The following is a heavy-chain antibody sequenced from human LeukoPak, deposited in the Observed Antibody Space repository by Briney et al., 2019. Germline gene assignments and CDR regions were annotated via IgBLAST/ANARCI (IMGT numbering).Heavy chain of an antibody. CDR2: INPSGGST. Sequence: ASVKVSCKASGYTFTSYYMLWVRQAPGQGLEWMGIINPSGGSTSYAQKFQGRVTMTRDTSTSTVYMELSSLRSEDTAVYYCARDRYCSSTSCYNDYFDYWGQGTLVTVSS. D-gene: IGHD2-2*02. CDR1: GYTFTSYY. J-gene: IGHJ4*02. V-gene: IGHV1-46*01. CDR3: ARDRYCSSTSCYNDYFDY.